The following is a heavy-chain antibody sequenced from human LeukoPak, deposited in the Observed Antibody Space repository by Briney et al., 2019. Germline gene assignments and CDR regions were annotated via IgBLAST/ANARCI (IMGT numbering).Heavy chain of an antibody. CDR3: AREPTDY. Sequence: GGSLRLFCVGSGFTFRSHAMSWVRQAPEKGLEFVSGIYENGGTTYYADSVKGRFSISRDNAKNSLYLQMNSLRAEDTAVYYCAREPTDYWGQGTLVTVSS. CDR1: GFTFRSHA. J-gene: IGHJ4*02. CDR2: IYENGGTT. V-gene: IGHV3-23*01.